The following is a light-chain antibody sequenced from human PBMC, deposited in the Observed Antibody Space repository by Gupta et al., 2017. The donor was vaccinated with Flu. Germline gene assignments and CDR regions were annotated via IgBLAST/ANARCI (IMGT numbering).Light chain of an antibody. CDR1: SSDVAYNF. J-gene: IGLJ1*01. Sequence: QSALTQPASVSGSPGQSVTISCNGTSSDVAYNFVSWHQHHPGEAPKLLIYDVSRRPSGISYRFSGSNFGSTASLTISGLQVEDEAGYFCSSYTSSTARVFGTGTEVTVL. CDR3: SSYTSSTARV. CDR2: DVS. V-gene: IGLV2-14*03.